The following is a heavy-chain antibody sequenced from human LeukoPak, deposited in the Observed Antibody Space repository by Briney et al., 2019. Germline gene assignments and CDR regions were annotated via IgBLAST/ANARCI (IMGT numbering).Heavy chain of an antibody. CDR2: FYYEGST. V-gene: IGHV4-59*08. Sequence: SETLSLTCTVSGGSINTYYWSWIRQPPGKGLEWIAYFYYEGSTNYNPSLKSRVTISVDMSKSQFSLNLSSVTAADTAVYYCASPSSGWYSDAFDMWGQGTMVTVSS. CDR3: ASPSSGWYSDAFDM. CDR1: GGSINTYY. D-gene: IGHD6-19*01. J-gene: IGHJ3*02.